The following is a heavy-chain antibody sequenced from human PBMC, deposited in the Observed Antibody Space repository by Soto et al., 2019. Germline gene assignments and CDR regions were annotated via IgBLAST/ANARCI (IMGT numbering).Heavy chain of an antibody. J-gene: IGHJ6*02. CDR2: VIPVFGTS. CDR3: AGAPAGDYYYYYKFDI. CDR1: GDIFTRYS. Sequence: VRLVQSGAEVKKPGSSVRVSCRAPGDIFTRYSFSWVRHAPGQGLEWMGGVIPVFGTSNYGRKFQGRVTITADKSANTAFLDMSGLRYDDTAVYYCAGAPAGDYYYYYKFDIWGQGTAVTVSS. D-gene: IGHD2-21*02. V-gene: IGHV1-69*06.